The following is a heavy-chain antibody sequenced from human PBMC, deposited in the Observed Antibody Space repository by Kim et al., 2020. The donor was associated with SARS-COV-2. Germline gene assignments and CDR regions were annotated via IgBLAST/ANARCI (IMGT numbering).Heavy chain of an antibody. D-gene: IGHD3-16*01. CDR2: T. V-gene: IGHV4-59*09. Sequence: TKYMPPLKSRVTSSVDTSKNQFSLKVTSVTAADTAIYYCARGTDYGLDYWGQGTLVTVSS. CDR3: ARGTDYGLDY. J-gene: IGHJ4*02.